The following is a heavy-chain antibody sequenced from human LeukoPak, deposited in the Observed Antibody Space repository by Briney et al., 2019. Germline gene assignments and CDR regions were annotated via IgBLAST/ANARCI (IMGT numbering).Heavy chain of an antibody. J-gene: IGHJ4*02. Sequence: GGSLRLSCAASGFTFSSYGVHWVRQAPGKGLEWVAFIRYDGSDKYYADSVKGRFTISRDNSKNTLYLQMNSLRAEDTAVYYCAKDRPYSVYYFDYWGQGTLVTVSS. CDR2: IRYDGSDK. CDR3: AKDRPYSVYYFDY. D-gene: IGHD2-21*01. CDR1: GFTFSSYG. V-gene: IGHV3-30*02.